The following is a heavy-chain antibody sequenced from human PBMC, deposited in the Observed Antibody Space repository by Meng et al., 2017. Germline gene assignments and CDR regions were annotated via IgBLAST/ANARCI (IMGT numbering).Heavy chain of an antibody. D-gene: IGHD2-15*01. CDR3: ARDCSGGSCYSIGV. Sequence: GRMGPAEPLPLTCTVSCGSGSSGSYSWSWLRQPPGQGLELIGYIYSSGSTNYTPSLKSRVTISVDTSKNQFSLKLSSVTAADTAVYYCARDCSGGSCYSIGVWGRGTLVTVSS. V-gene: IGHV4-61*01. CDR1: CGSGSSGSYS. J-gene: IGHJ4*02. CDR2: IYSSGST.